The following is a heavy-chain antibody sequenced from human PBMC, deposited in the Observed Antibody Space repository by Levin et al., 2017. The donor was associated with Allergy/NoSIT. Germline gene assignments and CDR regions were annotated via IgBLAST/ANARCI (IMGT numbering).Heavy chain of an antibody. Sequence: SQTLSLTCTVSGGSISSSSYYWGWIRQPPGNGLEWIGSIYYSGSTYYNPSLKSRVTISVDTSKNQFSLKLSSVTAADTAVYYCARGGDIVVVTAPWGNWFDPWGQGTLVTVSS. CDR2: IYYSGST. CDR3: ARGGDIVVVTAPWGNWFDP. J-gene: IGHJ5*02. D-gene: IGHD2-21*02. CDR1: GGSISSSSYY. V-gene: IGHV4-39*01.